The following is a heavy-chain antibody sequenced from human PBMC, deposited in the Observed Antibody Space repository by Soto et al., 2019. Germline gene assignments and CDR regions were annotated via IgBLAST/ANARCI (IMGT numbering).Heavy chain of an antibody. V-gene: IGHV1-69*13. J-gene: IGHJ6*02. CDR1: GGTFSSYA. D-gene: IGHD6-19*01. Sequence: SVKVSCKASGGTFSSYAISWVRQAPGQGLEWMGGIIPIFGTANYAQKFQGRVTITADESTSTAYMELSSLRSEDTAVYYCARGRGVAGTLVGDYYYYGMDVWGQGTTVTVSS. CDR3: ARGRGVAGTLVGDYYYYGMDV. CDR2: IIPIFGTA.